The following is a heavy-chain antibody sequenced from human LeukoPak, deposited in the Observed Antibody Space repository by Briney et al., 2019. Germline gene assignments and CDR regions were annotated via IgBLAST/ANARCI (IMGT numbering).Heavy chain of an antibody. V-gene: IGHV4-34*01. CDR1: GGSFSGCY. CDR2: INHSGST. J-gene: IGHJ4*02. D-gene: IGHD5-12*01. CDR3: ARGGYSGYDYAFDY. Sequence: SETLSLTCAVYGGSFSGCYWSWIRQPPGKGLEWIGEINHSGSTNYNPSLKSRVTISVDTSKNQFSLKLSSVTAADTAVYYCARGGYSGYDYAFDYWGQGTLVTVSS.